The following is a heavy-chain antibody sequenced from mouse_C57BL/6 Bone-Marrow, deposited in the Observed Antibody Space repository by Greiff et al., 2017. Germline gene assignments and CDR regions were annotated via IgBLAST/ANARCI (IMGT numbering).Heavy chain of an antibody. V-gene: IGHV1-50*01. CDR3: ARKIYYCNYVFYAMEY. D-gene: IGHD2-1*01. J-gene: IGHJ4*01. CDR2: IDPSDSYT. CDR1: GYTFTSYW. Sequence: QVQLQQSGAELVKPGASVKLSCKASGYTFTSYWMQWVKQRPGQVLEWIGEIDPSDSYTNYNQKFKGKATLTVDTSSSTAYMQLSSLTSEDSAVYYCARKIYYCNYVFYAMEYWGQGTSVTVSS.